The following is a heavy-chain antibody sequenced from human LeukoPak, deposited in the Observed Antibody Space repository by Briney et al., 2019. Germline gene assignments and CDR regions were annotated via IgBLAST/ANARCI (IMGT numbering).Heavy chain of an antibody. D-gene: IGHD6-19*01. Sequence: PSETLSLTCTVSGGSISSYYGTWIRQPAGKGLEWIGRIHSSGSMNHNPSLKSRVTMSVDTSNNQFSLKLSSVTAADTAVYYCARETEVSGGRSWDFWGQGTLVTVSS. J-gene: IGHJ4*02. CDR2: IHSSGSM. V-gene: IGHV4-4*07. CDR3: ARETEVSGGRSWDF. CDR1: GGSISSYY.